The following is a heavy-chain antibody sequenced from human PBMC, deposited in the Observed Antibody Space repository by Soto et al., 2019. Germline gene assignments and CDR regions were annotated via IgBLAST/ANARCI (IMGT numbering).Heavy chain of an antibody. V-gene: IGHV3-30*18. Sequence: QPGGSLRLSCAASGFTFSSYGMHWVRQAPGKGLEWVALILYDGRNKFYPDSVKGRFTASRDNSKNTLFLQMDSLRSEDTAVYYCAKDTRRFELPDLIMDVWGQGTTVTVSS. CDR2: ILYDGRNK. D-gene: IGHD3-10*01. CDR3: AKDTRRFELPDLIMDV. J-gene: IGHJ6*02. CDR1: GFTFSSYG.